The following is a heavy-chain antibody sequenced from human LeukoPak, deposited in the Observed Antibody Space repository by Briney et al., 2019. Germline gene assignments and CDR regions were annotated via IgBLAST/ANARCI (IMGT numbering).Heavy chain of an antibody. Sequence: QPGGSLRLSCAASGFTFSNYVMSWVRQAPGKGLEWVSYISSSGSTIYCADSVKGRFTISRDNAKNSLYLQMNSLRAEDTAVYYCARGIVVVPAAIGAFDIWGQGTMVTVSS. J-gene: IGHJ3*02. D-gene: IGHD2-2*02. V-gene: IGHV3-48*04. CDR2: ISSSGSTI. CDR1: GFTFSNYV. CDR3: ARGIVVVPAAIGAFDI.